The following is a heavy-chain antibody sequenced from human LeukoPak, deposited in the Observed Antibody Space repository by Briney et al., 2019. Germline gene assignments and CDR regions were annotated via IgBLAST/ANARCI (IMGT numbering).Heavy chain of an antibody. D-gene: IGHD3-3*01. Sequence: SSETLSLTCTVSGGSISSYYWSWIRQPPGKGLEWIGYIYYSGSTNYNPSLKSRVTISVDTSKNQFSLKLSSVTAADTAVYYCARGAVRGYDFWSGYRFDYWGQGTLVTVSS. CDR2: IYYSGST. CDR3: ARGAVRGYDFWSGYRFDY. V-gene: IGHV4-59*01. J-gene: IGHJ4*02. CDR1: GGSISSYY.